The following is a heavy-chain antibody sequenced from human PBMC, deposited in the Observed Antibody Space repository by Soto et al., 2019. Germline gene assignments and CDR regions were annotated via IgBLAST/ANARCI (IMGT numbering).Heavy chain of an antibody. CDR1: GGSISSGGYY. Sequence: SSETLSLTCTVSGGSISSGGYYWSWIRQHPGKGLEWIGYIYYSGSTYYNPSLKSRVTISVDTSKNQFSLKLSSVTAADTAVYYCAREGSGSYYKFDYWGQGTLVTVSS. CDR2: IYYSGST. CDR3: AREGSGSYYKFDY. V-gene: IGHV4-31*03. J-gene: IGHJ4*02. D-gene: IGHD3-10*01.